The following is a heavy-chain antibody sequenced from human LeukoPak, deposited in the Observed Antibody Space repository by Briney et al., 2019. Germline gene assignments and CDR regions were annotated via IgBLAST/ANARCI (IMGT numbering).Heavy chain of an antibody. V-gene: IGHV6-1*01. CDR2: TYYRSKWYN. Sequence: SQTLSLTCAISGDTVSSNSALWNWFRQSPSRGLEWLGRTYYRSKWYNDYAVSVKGRITINIDTSKNQFSLQLNSVTPEDTAVYYCARGSASYCDYWGQGTLVTVSS. J-gene: IGHJ4*02. CDR3: ARGSASYCDY. CDR1: GDTVSSNSAL. D-gene: IGHD6-13*01.